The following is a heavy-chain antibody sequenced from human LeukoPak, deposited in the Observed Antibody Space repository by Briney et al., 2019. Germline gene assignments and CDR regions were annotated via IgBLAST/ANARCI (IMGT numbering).Heavy chain of an antibody. CDR1: GFTFSNYG. Sequence: QPGGSLRLSCAASGFTFSNYGMHWVRQAPGKGLEWVAVISYDGSNKYYTDSVKGRFTISRDNSKNTLYLQMNSLRAEDTAVYYCARAPQLRYFDWFPPPFDYWGQGTLVTVSS. J-gene: IGHJ4*02. V-gene: IGHV3-30*03. CDR2: ISYDGSNK. CDR3: ARAPQLRYFDWFPPPFDY. D-gene: IGHD3-9*01.